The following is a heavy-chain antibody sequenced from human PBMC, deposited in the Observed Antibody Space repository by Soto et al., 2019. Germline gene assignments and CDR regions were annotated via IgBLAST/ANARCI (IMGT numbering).Heavy chain of an antibody. V-gene: IGHV4-4*07. CDR2: VSTNGAT. J-gene: IGHJ6*02. D-gene: IGHD3-9*01. Sequence: SETLSLACTVSDDFISSYYWNWIRRPAGKGLEWIGRVSTNGATNYNPSLESRVTMSVDTSKNQFSLKLTSVTAADTAVYFCARADYEILTGSYAMDVWGQGTTVTVSS. CDR1: DDFISSYY. CDR3: ARADYEILTGSYAMDV.